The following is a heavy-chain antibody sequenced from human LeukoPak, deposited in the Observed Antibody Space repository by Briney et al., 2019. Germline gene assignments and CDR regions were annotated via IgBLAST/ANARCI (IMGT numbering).Heavy chain of an antibody. CDR1: GYTFTGYA. D-gene: IGHD3-22*01. CDR3: AGTIGYYDSSNAFDI. J-gene: IGHJ3*02. CDR2: INAGNGNT. V-gene: IGHV1-3*01. Sequence: ASVKVSCKASGYTFTGYAMHWVRQAPGQRLEWMGWINAGNGNTKYSQKFQGRVTITRDTSASTAYMELSSLRSEDTAVYYCAGTIGYYDSSNAFDIWGQGTMVTVSS.